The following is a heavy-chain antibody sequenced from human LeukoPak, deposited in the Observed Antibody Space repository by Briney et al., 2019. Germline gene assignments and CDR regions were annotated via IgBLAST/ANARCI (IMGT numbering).Heavy chain of an antibody. CDR3: ARGKRAAAGTDY. CDR1: GGSFSAYF. D-gene: IGHD6-13*01. CDR2: ITHSGST. V-gene: IGHV4-34*01. Sequence: SETLSLTCAVYGGSFSAYFWTWIRQPPGKGLGWIGEITHSGSTNYNPSLKSRVTISVDTSKNQFSLKLSSVTAADTAVYYCARGKRAAAGTDYWGQGTLVTVSS. J-gene: IGHJ4*02.